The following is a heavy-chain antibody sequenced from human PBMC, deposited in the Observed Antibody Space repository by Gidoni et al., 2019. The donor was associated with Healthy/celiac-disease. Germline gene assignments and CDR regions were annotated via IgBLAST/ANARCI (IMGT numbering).Heavy chain of an antibody. CDR1: GFTFSSYS. Sequence: EVQLVESGGGLVQPGGSLRLSCAASGFTFSSYSMNWVRQAPGKGLEWVSYISSSSGTIYYADSVKGRFTISRDNAKNSLYLQMNSLRDEDTAVYYCARGDKGEPNDWFDPWGQGTLVTVSS. V-gene: IGHV3-48*02. CDR3: ARGDKGEPNDWFDP. J-gene: IGHJ5*02. CDR2: ISSSSGTI. D-gene: IGHD3-16*01.